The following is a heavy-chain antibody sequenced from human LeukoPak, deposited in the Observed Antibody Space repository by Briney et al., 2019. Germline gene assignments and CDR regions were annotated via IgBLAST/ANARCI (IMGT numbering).Heavy chain of an antibody. CDR2: MNPNSGNT. J-gene: IGHJ4*02. D-gene: IGHD3-10*01. V-gene: IGHV1-8*03. Sequence: ASVKVSCKASGYTFTSYDINWVRQAPGQGLEWMGWMNPNSGNTGYAQKFQGRVTITRNTSISTAYMELSSLRSEDTAVYYCARGGGSGDLLLWFGEPTSRDFDYWGQGTLVTVSS. CDR1: GYTFTSYD. CDR3: ARGGGSGDLLLWFGEPTSRDFDY.